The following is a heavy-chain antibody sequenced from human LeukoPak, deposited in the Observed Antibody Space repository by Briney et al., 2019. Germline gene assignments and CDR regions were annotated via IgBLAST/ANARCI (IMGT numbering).Heavy chain of an antibody. CDR3: ARDKGGGVDY. Sequence: GGSLRLSCAASGVTLSTYAMSWARQAPGKGLEWVSGISSSGSGDNTYYADSVKGRFTISRDSSKNTLFLHMNTLRAEDTAIYYCARDKGGGVDYWGQGTLVTVSS. J-gene: IGHJ4*02. CDR1: GVTLSTYA. CDR2: ISSSGSGDNT. V-gene: IGHV3-23*01. D-gene: IGHD1-26*01.